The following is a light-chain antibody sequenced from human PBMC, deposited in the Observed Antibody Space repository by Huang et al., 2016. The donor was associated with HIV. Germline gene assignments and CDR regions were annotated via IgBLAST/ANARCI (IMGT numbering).Light chain of an antibody. CDR3: HQYNNWLLS. Sequence: EIVMTQSPATLSVSPGERVTLSCRANRSVSTNLAWYQQRPGQAPRLLIYGSSTRAPGIPARFIGSGSGTHFSLTISSLQSEDFALYYCHQYNNWLLSFGGGTRVDI. J-gene: IGKJ4*01. V-gene: IGKV3-15*01. CDR2: GSS. CDR1: RSVSTN.